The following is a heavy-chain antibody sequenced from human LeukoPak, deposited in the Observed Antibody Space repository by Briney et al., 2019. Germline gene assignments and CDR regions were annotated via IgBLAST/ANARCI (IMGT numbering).Heavy chain of an antibody. D-gene: IGHD3-10*02. CDR3: AELGITMIGGV. CDR1: GFTFSSYE. Sequence: GGSLRLSCAASGFTFSSYEMNCVRQAPGKGLEWVSYISSSGSTIYYADSVKGRFTISRDNAKNSLYLQMNSLRAEDTAVYYCAELGITMIGGVWGKGTTVTISS. CDR2: ISSSGSTI. V-gene: IGHV3-48*03. J-gene: IGHJ6*04.